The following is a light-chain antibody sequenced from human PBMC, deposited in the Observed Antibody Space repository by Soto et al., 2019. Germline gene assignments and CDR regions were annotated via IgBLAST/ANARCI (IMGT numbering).Light chain of an antibody. CDR1: QRVSSSY. CDR2: GAS. V-gene: IGKV3-20*01. J-gene: IGKJ4*01. Sequence: IALTQSPGTLSLSPGERATLSCRARQRVSSSYLAWYQQKPGQAPRPLISGASSRATGIPDRFSGSGSGTDITLTISGLEPEDFAVYYCQQNGSSPLTFGGGTKVDIK. CDR3: QQNGSSPLT.